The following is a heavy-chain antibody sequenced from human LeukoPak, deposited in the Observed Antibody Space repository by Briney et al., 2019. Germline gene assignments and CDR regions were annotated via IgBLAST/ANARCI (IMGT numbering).Heavy chain of an antibody. J-gene: IGHJ4*02. D-gene: IGHD2-2*01. CDR1: GFTVSSNY. CDR2: ISSTSSVI. V-gene: IGHV3-48*04. Sequence: GGSLRLSCAASGFTVSSNYMNWVRQAPGKGLEWISYISSTSSVIYYADSVKGRFTISRDNAKNSLHLQMSSLRAEDTAVYYCARNLPAADYWGQGTLVTVSS. CDR3: ARNLPAADY.